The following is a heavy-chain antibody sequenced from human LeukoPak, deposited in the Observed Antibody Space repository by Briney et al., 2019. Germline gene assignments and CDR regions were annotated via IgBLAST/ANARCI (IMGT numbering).Heavy chain of an antibody. CDR2: IFYSGST. V-gene: IGHV4-39*07. CDR1: GGSISSSSYY. J-gene: IGHJ4*02. Sequence: PSETLSLTCTVSGGSISSSSYYWGWIRQPPGKGLEWIGNIFYSGSTYYSPSLKSRVTISLDTSRNQFSLKLSSVTAADTALYYCAKGGLRGGTYNDDFWGQGTLVTVSS. D-gene: IGHD3-16*01. CDR3: AKGGLRGGTYNDDF.